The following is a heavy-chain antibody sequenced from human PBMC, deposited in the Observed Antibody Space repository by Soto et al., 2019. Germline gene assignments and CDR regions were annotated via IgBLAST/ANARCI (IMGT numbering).Heavy chain of an antibody. CDR3: ARAPAYGGDPFDV. Sequence: PGGSLRLSCAASGLTFSSYAMHWVRQAPGKGLEWVALISYHGSNEYYADSVKGRFTISRDNSKNTLYLQMNSLRADDTALYYCARAPAYGGDPFDVWGQGTMVTVSS. CDR2: ISYHGSNE. V-gene: IGHV3-30*04. J-gene: IGHJ3*01. D-gene: IGHD3-10*01. CDR1: GLTFSSYA.